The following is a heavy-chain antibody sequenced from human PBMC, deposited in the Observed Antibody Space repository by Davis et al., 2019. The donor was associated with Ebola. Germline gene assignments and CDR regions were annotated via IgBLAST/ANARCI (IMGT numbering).Heavy chain of an antibody. CDR3: AKGPWGTGTVTYFFDF. J-gene: IGHJ4*02. V-gene: IGHV3-23*01. CDR2: ISGSDGGT. CDR1: GFTFSSYS. Sequence: PGGSLRLSCAASGFTFSSYSMNWVRQAPGKGLEWVSSISGSDGGTYYADSVKGRFTISRDSSKNTLYLQMNSLRAEDAAVYYCAKGPWGTGTVTYFFDFWGQGTLVTVSS. D-gene: IGHD4-17*01.